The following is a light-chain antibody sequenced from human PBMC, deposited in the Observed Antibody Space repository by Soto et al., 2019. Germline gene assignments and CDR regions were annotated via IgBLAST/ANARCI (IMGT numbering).Light chain of an antibody. Sequence: EIVLTQSPGTLSLLPGERATLSCRASQSLRSDFVAWYQQKPGQAPRLLIYSSSNRATGIPDRFSGSGSGTEFTLTISSLQPDDFATYYCQQYNDYSTWTFGQGTKVDIK. CDR3: QQYNDYSTWT. J-gene: IGKJ1*01. CDR2: SSS. V-gene: IGKV3-20*01. CDR1: QSLRSDF.